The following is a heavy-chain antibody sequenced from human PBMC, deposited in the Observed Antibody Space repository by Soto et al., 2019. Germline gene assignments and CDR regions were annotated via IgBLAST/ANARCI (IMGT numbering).Heavy chain of an antibody. CDR2: IRSNGGST. V-gene: IGHV3-64D*08. Sequence: GGSLRLSCSASGFTFSSYAMHWVRQAPGKGLEYVSAIRSNGGSTYYADSVKGRFTISRDNSKNTLYLQMSSLRAEDTAEYYCVKDQYYYDSSGRSNAFDIWGQGTMVTVSS. J-gene: IGHJ3*02. CDR1: GFTFSSYA. D-gene: IGHD3-22*01. CDR3: VKDQYYYDSSGRSNAFDI.